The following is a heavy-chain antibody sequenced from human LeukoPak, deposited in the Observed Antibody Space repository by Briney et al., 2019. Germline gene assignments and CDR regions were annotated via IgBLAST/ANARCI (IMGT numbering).Heavy chain of an antibody. CDR3: ARYCSGGSCRNWFDP. V-gene: IGHV4-4*07. CDR1: GGSISSYY. J-gene: IGHJ5*02. Sequence: SETLSLTCTVSGGSISSYYWSWIRQPAGKGLEWIGRIYTSGSTNYNPSLKSRVTISVDKSKNRFSLKLSSVTAADTAVYYCARYCSGGSCRNWFDPWGQGTLVTVSS. D-gene: IGHD2-15*01. CDR2: IYTSGST.